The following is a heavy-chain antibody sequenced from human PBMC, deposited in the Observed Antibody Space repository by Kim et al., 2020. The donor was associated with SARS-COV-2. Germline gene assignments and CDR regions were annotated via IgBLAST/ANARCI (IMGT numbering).Heavy chain of an antibody. D-gene: IGHD3-16*01. CDR1: GGPFSDHY. CDR2: ISHSGDT. J-gene: IGHJ4*02. CDR3: ARGRLTFGGVSPFDD. V-gene: IGHV4-34*01. Sequence: SETLSLTCAVSGGPFSDHYWSWIRQSPGQGLEWIGEISHSGDTDYNPSLQSRVTMSLDTSKNQFSLILRSVTAADTAVYYCARGRLTFGGVSPFDDWGQG.